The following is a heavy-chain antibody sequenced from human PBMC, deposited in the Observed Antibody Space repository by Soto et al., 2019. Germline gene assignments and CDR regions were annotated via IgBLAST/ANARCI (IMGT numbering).Heavy chain of an antibody. CDR2: INLSGGSA. CDR1: GYTFTSFY. V-gene: IGHV1-46*01. CDR3: AREAHRYSGMDV. Sequence: QVQLVPSGAEVKKPGTSVKFSCKASGYTFTSFYMHWLRQAPGQGLEWMGVINLSGGSATYAQKFQGRVAMTMDTSTSTAYMELSRLRSEDTAVYYCAREAHRYSGMDVWGNGTTVTVSP. J-gene: IGHJ6*04.